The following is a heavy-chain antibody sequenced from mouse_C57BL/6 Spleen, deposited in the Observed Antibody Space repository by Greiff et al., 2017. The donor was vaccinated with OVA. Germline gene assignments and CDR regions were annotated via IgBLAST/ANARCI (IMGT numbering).Heavy chain of an antibody. CDR3: ARPVYGLYAMDY. V-gene: IGHV1-69*01. J-gene: IGHJ4*01. CDR2: IDSSDSYT. Sequence: QVQLQQPGAELVMPGALVKLSCKASGYTFPSHWMHWVKQRPGQGLEWIGEIDSSDSYTNFNQKFKGKSTLTVDQSSSTAYVQLSSLTSEDSAVYYCARPVYGLYAMDYWGQGTSVTVSS. D-gene: IGHD3-1*01. CDR1: GYTFPSHW.